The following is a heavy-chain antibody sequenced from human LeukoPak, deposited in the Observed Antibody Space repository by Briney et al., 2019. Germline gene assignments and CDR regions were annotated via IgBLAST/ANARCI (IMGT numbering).Heavy chain of an antibody. V-gene: IGHV4-59*01. CDR3: ARESSGSYSIDY. CDR1: GGSISSYY. D-gene: IGHD1-26*01. Sequence: SETLSLTCTVSGGSISSYYWSWIRQPPGKGLEWIGYTYYSGSTNYNPSLKSRVTISVDTSKNQFSLKLSSVTAADTAVYYCARESSGSYSIDYWGQGTLVTVSS. CDR2: TYYSGST. J-gene: IGHJ4*02.